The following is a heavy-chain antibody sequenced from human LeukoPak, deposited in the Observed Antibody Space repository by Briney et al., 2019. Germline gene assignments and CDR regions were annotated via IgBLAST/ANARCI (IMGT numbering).Heavy chain of an antibody. D-gene: IGHD3-22*01. CDR2: IYYSGST. CDR3: ASALGVNDACDI. J-gene: IGHJ3*02. CDR1: GGSISSSNYY. Sequence: SETLSLTCTVSGGSISSSNYYWRWIRQPPGKGLEGIVSIYYSGSTHYSPSRKSRITISVDTTKNQFSLNLSSVTAAATAVYYGASALGVNDACDIWGQGTMVTVSS. V-gene: IGHV4-39*07.